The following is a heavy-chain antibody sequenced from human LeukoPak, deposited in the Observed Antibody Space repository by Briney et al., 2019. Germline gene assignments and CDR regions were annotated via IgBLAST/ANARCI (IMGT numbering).Heavy chain of an antibody. J-gene: IGHJ4*02. D-gene: IGHD5-18*01. Sequence: GGSLRLSRAASGFTFSSYAMSWVRQAPGEGLEWVSSIVGSGGNTFYADSVKGRFTISRDNAKNSLYLQMNSLRAEDTAVYYCARDRIPGVDYWGQGTLVTVSS. V-gene: IGHV3-23*01. CDR1: GFTFSSYA. CDR3: ARDRIPGVDY. CDR2: IVGSGGNT.